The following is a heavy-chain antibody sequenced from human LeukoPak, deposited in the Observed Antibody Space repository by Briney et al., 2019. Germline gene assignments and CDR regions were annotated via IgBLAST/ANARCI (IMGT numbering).Heavy chain of an antibody. J-gene: IGHJ4*02. CDR3: ARGRSWDNFDY. D-gene: IGHD6-13*01. V-gene: IGHV4-39*07. CDR2: IYYSGST. CDR1: GGSISSSSYY. Sequence: PSETLSLTCTVSGGSISSSSYYWGWIRRPPGKGLEWIGSIYYSGSTYYNPSLKSRVTISVDTSKNQFSLKLSSVTAADTAVYYCARGRSWDNFDYWGQGTLVTVSS.